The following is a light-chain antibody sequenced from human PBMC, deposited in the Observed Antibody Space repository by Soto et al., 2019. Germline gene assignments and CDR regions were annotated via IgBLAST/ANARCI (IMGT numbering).Light chain of an antibody. CDR3: QQYGSSPPWT. J-gene: IGKJ1*01. Sequence: AVILYVSPGEVATLSCRSSQSVSSSYLAWYQQKPGQAPRLLIYGASSRATGIPDRFSGSGSGTDFTLTISRLEPEDFAVYYCQQYGSSPPWTFGQGTNVDIK. V-gene: IGKV3-20*01. CDR2: GAS. CDR1: QSVSSSY.